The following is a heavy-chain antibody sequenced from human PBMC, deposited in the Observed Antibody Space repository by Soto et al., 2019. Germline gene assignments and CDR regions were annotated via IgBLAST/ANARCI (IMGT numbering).Heavy chain of an antibody. CDR2: ISSSSSTI. J-gene: IGHJ6*02. CDR3: ARDYRFLGATVGYYYYGMDV. D-gene: IGHD1-26*01. V-gene: IGHV3-48*01. CDR1: GFTFSSYS. Sequence: GSLRLSCAASGFTFSSYSMNWVRQAPGKGLEWVSYISSSSSTIYYADSVKGRFTISRDNAKNSLYLQMNSLRAEDTAVYYCARDYRFLGATVGYYYYGMDVWGQGT.